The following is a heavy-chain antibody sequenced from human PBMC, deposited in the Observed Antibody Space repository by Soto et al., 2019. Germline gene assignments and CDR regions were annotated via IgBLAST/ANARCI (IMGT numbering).Heavy chain of an antibody. J-gene: IGHJ4*02. V-gene: IGHV3-30*18. D-gene: IGHD2-15*01. CDR1: GFTFSSYG. CDR2: ISYDGSNK. Sequence: PLRLSCAASGFTFSSYGMHWVRQAPGKGLEWVAVISYDGSNKYYADSVKGRFTISRDNSKNTLYLQMNSLRAEDTAVYYCAKTFSGYSGCWDYWGQGTLVTVS. CDR3: AKTFSGYSGCWDY.